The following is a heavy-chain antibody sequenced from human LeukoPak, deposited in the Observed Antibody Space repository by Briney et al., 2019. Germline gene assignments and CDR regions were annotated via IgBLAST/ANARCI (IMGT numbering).Heavy chain of an antibody. CDR3: ATLRGYSFTY. CDR2: IRRKTDGGTT. D-gene: IGHD5-18*01. V-gene: IGHV3-15*01. J-gene: IGHJ4*02. Sequence: GGSLRLSCAASGFTFSNAWMSWVRQAPGKGLEWVGRIRRKTDGGTTDYAAPVKGRFTISRDDSKNTLYLQMNSLKTEDTAVYYCATLRGYSFTYWGQGTLVTVSS. CDR1: GFTFSNAW.